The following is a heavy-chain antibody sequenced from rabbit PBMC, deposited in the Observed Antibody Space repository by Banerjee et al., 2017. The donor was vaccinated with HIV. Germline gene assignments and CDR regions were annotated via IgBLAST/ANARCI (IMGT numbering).Heavy chain of an antibody. CDR3: ARDTDDYSGYVLDL. D-gene: IGHD7-1*01. J-gene: IGHJ4*01. Sequence: QSLEESGGGLVQPGASLTLTCTASGFSFSTNTMCRVRQAPGKGLELIACIYTSSGSTWYANWVNGRFTTSKTSSTTVTLQMTSLTAADTATYFCARDTDDYSGYVLDLWGPGTLVTVS. CDR2: IYTSSGST. CDR1: GFSFSTNT. V-gene: IGHV1S40*01.